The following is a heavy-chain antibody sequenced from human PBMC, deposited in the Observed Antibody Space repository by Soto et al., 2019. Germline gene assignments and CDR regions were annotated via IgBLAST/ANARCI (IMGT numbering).Heavy chain of an antibody. CDR3: ARVRVYYDSSGYSINYYYGMDV. D-gene: IGHD3-22*01. Sequence: ASVKVSCKASGYTFTGYYMHWVRQAPGQGLEWMGWINPNSGGTNYAQKFQGRVTMTRDTSISTAYMELSRLRSDDTAVYYCARVRVYYDSSGYSINYYYGMDVWGQGTTVTV. CDR1: GYTFTGYY. V-gene: IGHV1-2*02. J-gene: IGHJ6*02. CDR2: INPNSGGT.